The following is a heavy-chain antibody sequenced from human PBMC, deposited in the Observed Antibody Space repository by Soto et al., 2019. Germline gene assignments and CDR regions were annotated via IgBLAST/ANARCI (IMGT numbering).Heavy chain of an antibody. CDR3: ARRCLSDWYVDY. D-gene: IGHD2-21*02. J-gene: IGHJ4*02. Sequence: PGVSLKISCRGSGYIFSSYWIGWVRQMPGKGLEWMGIIYPGDSDTRYSPSFQGQVTISADKSISTAFLQWSSLKASDTAMYYCARRCLSDWYVDYWGQGSLVTVSS. V-gene: IGHV5-51*01. CDR1: GYIFSSYW. CDR2: IYPGDSDT.